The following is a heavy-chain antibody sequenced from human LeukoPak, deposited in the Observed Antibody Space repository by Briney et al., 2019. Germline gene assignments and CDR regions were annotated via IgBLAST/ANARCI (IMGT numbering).Heavy chain of an antibody. J-gene: IGHJ6*03. D-gene: IGHD3-10*01. CDR2: IKQDGSEK. V-gene: IGHV3-7*01. CDR3: ARVRITMVRGVTAPYYYMDV. Sequence: GGSLRLSCAASGFTFSSYWMSWVRQAPGKGLEWVANIKQDGSEKYYVDSVKGRFTISRDNAKNSLYLQMNSLRAEDTAVYYCARVRITMVRGVTAPYYYMDVWGKGTTVTVSS. CDR1: GFTFSSYW.